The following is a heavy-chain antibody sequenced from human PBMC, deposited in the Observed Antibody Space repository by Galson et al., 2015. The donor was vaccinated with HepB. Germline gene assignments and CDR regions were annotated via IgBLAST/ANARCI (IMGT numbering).Heavy chain of an antibody. Sequence: SVKVSCKAPGYTFTTYAMHWVRQAPGQRLEWMGCINAGNGNTKYSQKFQGRVTITRDTSASTAYLELSSLRSEDTAVYYCAGGADSGSSGYYYSWFDPLGQGTLVTVSS. J-gene: IGHJ5*02. CDR3: AGGADSGSSGYYYSWFDP. CDR1: GYTFTTYA. V-gene: IGHV1-3*01. D-gene: IGHD3-22*01. CDR2: INAGNGNT.